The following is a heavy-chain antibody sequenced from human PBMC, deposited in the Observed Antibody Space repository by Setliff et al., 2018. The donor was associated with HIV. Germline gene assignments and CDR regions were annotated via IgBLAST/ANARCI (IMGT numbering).Heavy chain of an antibody. Sequence: PGGSLRLSCTASGFTFSSYWMSWIRQPPGKGLEWIGYTYYTGSTNYNPSLNSRVAIFLDTSKNQFSLRLTSVTAADTAVYYCTRWPEDDPQRWGQGTLVTVSS. V-gene: IGHV4-59*01. D-gene: IGHD2-15*01. CDR3: TRWPEDDPQR. CDR2: TYYTGST. J-gene: IGHJ1*01. CDR1: GFTFSSYW.